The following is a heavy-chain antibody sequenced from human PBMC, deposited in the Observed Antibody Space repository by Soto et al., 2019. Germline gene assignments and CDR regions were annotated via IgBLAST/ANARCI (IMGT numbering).Heavy chain of an antibody. CDR3: ARGPPFWSGYSYYYYYYMDV. J-gene: IGHJ6*03. Sequence: QVQLVQSGAEVKKPGASVKVSCKASGYTFTSYAMHWVRQAPGQRLEWMGWINAGNGNTKYSQKFQGRVTITRDTSASTAYMELSSLRSEDTAVYYCARGPPFWSGYSYYYYYYMDVWGKGTTVTVSS. CDR1: GYTFTSYA. CDR2: INAGNGNT. D-gene: IGHD3-3*01. V-gene: IGHV1-3*01.